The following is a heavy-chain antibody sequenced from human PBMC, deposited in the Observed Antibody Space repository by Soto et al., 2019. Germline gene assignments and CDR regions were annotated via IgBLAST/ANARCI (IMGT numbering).Heavy chain of an antibody. D-gene: IGHD6-6*01. CDR3: ARESSSPNYYYYGMDV. V-gene: IGHV1-69*01. CDR1: GGTFSSYA. CDR2: IIPLLNTP. J-gene: IGHJ6*02. Sequence: QVQLVQSGAEVKKPGSSVKVFCRASGGTFSSYAVSWVRQAPGQGLEWMGVIIPLLNTPKYVQKFQGRVTITADASATTAYMELSSLRSEDTAVYYCARESSSPNYYYYGMDVWGQGTTVTVSS.